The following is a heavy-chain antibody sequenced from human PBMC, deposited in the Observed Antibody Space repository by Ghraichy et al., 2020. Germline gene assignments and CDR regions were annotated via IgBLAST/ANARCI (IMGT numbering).Heavy chain of an antibody. D-gene: IGHD5-24*01. CDR3: ASGLRWLQFFY. CDR1: GGSISSLIYY. Sequence: SETLSLTCTVSGGSISSLIYYWGWIRQPPGKGLEWIGNIYYSGSTYYNPSLKSRVTISVDTSKNQFSLKLSSVTAADTAVYYCASGLRWLQFFYWGQGTLVTVSS. V-gene: IGHV4-39*01. CDR2: IYYSGST. J-gene: IGHJ4*02.